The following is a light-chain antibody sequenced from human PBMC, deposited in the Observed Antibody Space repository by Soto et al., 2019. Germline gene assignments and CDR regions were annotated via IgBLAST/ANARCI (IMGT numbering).Light chain of an antibody. CDR2: DVS. V-gene: IGLV2-11*01. CDR1: SSDVGGYNY. CDR3: CSYAGSYTYV. Sequence: QSVLTQPRSVSGSLGQSVTISCTGTSSDVGGYNYVSWYQQHPGKAPKLMIYDVSTRPSGVPDRFSGSKSGNTASMNISGLQAEDEADYYCCSYAGSYTYVFGTGTKVTVL. J-gene: IGLJ1*01.